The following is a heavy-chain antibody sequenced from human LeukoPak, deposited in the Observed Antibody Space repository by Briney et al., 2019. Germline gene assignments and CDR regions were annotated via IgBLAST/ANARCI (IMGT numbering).Heavy chain of an antibody. V-gene: IGHV3-21*04. CDR3: AKDAEVRKENYYYYGMDV. Sequence: GSLRLSCAASGFTFSSYSMNWVRQAPGKGLEWVSSISRSSSYIYYADSVKGRFTISRDNSKNTLYLQMNSLRAEDTAVYYCAKDAEVRKENYYYYGMDVWGQGTTVTVSS. D-gene: IGHD3-10*01. CDR2: ISRSSSYI. J-gene: IGHJ6*02. CDR1: GFTFSSYS.